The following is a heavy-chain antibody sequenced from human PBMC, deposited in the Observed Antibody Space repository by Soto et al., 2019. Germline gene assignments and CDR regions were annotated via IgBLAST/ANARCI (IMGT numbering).Heavy chain of an antibody. Sequence: WGSLRLACASSGFTFSSYEMNWVRQAPGKGLEWVSYISSSCSTIYYADSVKGRFTISRDNAKNSLYLQMNSLRAEDTAVYYCARDYPVYYDFWYYYGMDVWGQGTTVTVSS. CDR3: ARDYPVYYDFWYYYGMDV. J-gene: IGHJ6*02. D-gene: IGHD3-3*01. V-gene: IGHV3-48*03. CDR2: ISSSCSTI. CDR1: GFTFSSYE.